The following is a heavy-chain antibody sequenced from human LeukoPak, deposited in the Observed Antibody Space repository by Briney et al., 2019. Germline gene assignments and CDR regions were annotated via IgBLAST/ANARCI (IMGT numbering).Heavy chain of an antibody. CDR1: GFXFSNYW. CDR3: ARDNDYYDSSGLSADAFDI. V-gene: IGHV3-7*01. CDR2: IKQDGSEK. J-gene: IGHJ3*02. D-gene: IGHD3-22*01. Sequence: GGSLRLSCAVSGFXFSNYWISWVRQAPGKGLEWVGNIKQDGSEKYYVDSLKGRFTISRDNAKNSLYLQMNSLRAEDTAVYYCARDNDYYDSSGLSADAFDIWGQGTMVTVSS.